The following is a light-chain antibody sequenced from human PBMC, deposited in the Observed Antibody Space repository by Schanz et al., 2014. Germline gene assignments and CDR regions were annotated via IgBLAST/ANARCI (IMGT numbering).Light chain of an antibody. CDR1: NSNIGSNL. J-gene: IGLJ2*01. CDR3: QSYDSSLSGSGV. Sequence: QSVLTQPPSASGTPGQRVTISCSGSNSNIGSNLVTWYQQLPGTAPKLLIHNNNQRPSGVPDRFSGSKSGTSASLAITGLQAEDEADYYCQSYDSSLSGSGVFGGGTKLTVL. V-gene: IGLV1-44*01. CDR2: NNN.